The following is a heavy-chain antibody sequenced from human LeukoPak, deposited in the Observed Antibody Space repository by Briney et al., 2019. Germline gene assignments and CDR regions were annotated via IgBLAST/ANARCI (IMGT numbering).Heavy chain of an antibody. CDR2: ISGSSSYK. D-gene: IGHD3-22*01. Sequence: GGSLRLSCAASGFTFSRYSMNWVRQAPGKGLEWVSSISGSSSYKYYADSVKGRFTISRDNAKNSLYLQMNSLKAEDTAVYYCARDFYDTSGYYYDYWGQGTLVTVSS. J-gene: IGHJ4*02. CDR1: GFTFSRYS. V-gene: IGHV3-21*01. CDR3: ARDFYDTSGYYYDY.